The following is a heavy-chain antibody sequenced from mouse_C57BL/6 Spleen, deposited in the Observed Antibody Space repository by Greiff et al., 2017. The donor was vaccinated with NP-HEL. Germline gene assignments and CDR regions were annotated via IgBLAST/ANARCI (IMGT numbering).Heavy chain of an antibody. Sequence: QVQLQQPGAELVRPGSSVKLSCKASGYTFTSYWMHWVKQRPLQGLEWIGNIDPSDSETHYNQKFKDKATLTVDKSSSPAYMQLSSLTSEDAAVEYCAFYYYGSRGGYAMDDGGKGTSVTVSS. D-gene: IGHD1-1*01. CDR2: IDPSDSET. CDR3: AFYYYGSRGGYAMDD. J-gene: IGHJ4*01. CDR1: GYTFTSYW. V-gene: IGHV1-52*01.